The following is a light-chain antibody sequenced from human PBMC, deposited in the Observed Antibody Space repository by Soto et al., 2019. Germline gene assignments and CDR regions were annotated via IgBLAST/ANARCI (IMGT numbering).Light chain of an antibody. CDR1: QSISRW. J-gene: IGKJ1*01. CDR3: QQYSSYAS. V-gene: IGKV1-5*01. CDR2: DVS. Sequence: DIQMTQSPSTLSASLGDRVTITCRASQSISRWLAWYQQKPGKAPKLLISDVSKLERGVPSRFRGSGSGTEFTLTISSLETDDVATYYCQQYSSYASFCQGTKVE.